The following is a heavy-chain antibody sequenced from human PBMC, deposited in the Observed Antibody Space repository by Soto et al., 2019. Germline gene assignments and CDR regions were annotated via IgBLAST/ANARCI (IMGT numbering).Heavy chain of an antibody. Sequence: SVKVSCKASGGTFSSYAISWVRQAPGQGLEWMGGIIPIFGTANYAQKFQGRVTITADESTSTAYMELSSLRSEDTAVYYCFNYVWGSYRSRAFDIWGQGTMVTVSS. J-gene: IGHJ3*02. D-gene: IGHD3-16*02. CDR2: IIPIFGTA. V-gene: IGHV1-69*13. CDR1: GGTFSSYA. CDR3: FNYVWGSYRSRAFDI.